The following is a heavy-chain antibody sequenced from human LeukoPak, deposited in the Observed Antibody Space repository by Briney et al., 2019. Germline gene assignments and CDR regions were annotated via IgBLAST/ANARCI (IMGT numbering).Heavy chain of an antibody. Sequence: WIRQPPGKGLEWVGFIRSKAYGGTTEYAASVKGRFTISRDDSKSIAYLQMNSLKTEDTAVYYCTRVTAMENYWGQGTLVTVSS. J-gene: IGHJ4*02. CDR3: TRVTAMENY. D-gene: IGHD5-18*01. V-gene: IGHV3-49*02. CDR2: IRSKAYGGTT.